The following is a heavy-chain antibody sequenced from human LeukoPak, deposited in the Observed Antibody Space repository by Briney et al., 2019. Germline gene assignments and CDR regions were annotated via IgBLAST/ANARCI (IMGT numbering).Heavy chain of an antibody. CDR3: ATSIAAAGPFDY. J-gene: IGHJ4*02. V-gene: IGHV4-39*07. CDR1: GGSISSSSYY. Sequence: SETLSLTCTVSGGSISSSSYYWGWIRQPPGKGLEWIGSIYHSGSTYYNPSLKSRVTISVDTSKNQFSLKLSSVTAADTAVYYCATSIAAAGPFDYWGQGTLVTVSS. D-gene: IGHD6-13*01. CDR2: IYHSGST.